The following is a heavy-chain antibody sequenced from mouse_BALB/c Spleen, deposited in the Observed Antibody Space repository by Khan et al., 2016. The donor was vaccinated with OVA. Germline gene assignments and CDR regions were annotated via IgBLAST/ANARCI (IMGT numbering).Heavy chain of an antibody. CDR1: GFTFSSFV. D-gene: IGHD2-1*01. J-gene: IGHJ3*01. Sequence: EVELVESGGVLLEPGGSLKLSCAASGFTFSSFVMSWVRQTPEKRLEWVATISSAATYTYYPDSVKGRSTISRDNAKNTLYLQMHSLRSDDTAIYYCANGNYGWFAYWGQGTLVTVST. CDR2: ISSAATYT. CDR3: ANGNYGWFAY. V-gene: IGHV5-9-1*01.